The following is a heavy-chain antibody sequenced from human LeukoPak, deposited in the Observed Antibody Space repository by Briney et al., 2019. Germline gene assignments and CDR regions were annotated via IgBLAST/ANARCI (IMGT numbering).Heavy chain of an antibody. J-gene: IGHJ4*02. CDR2: IGSSSDNI. D-gene: IGHD3-22*01. CDR1: GFTFSTYS. CDR3: AKSVYDSSGYYPIFDS. V-gene: IGHV3-48*02. Sequence: GGSLRLSCAASGFTFSTYSMNWVRQAPGKGLEWVSFIGSSSDNIHYADSVQGRSIISRDNGENSLYLQMNSLRDEDTAVYYCAKSVYDSSGYYPIFDSWGQGTLVTVSS.